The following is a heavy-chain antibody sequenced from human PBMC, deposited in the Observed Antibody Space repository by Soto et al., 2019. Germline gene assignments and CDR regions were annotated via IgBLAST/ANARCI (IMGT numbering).Heavy chain of an antibody. J-gene: IGHJ6*02. V-gene: IGHV4-31*03. Sequence: QVQLQESGPGLVKPSQTLSLTCTVSGGSISSGGYYWSWIRQHPGKGLEWIGYIYYSGSTYYNPSLKRRVTISLDTTKNQATLELGSVTAAVTAVYYCAGLVVVPHYYCYGMDVWGQGTTVTVSS. CDR1: GGSISSGGYY. CDR2: IYYSGST. D-gene: IGHD2-15*01. CDR3: AGLVVVPHYYCYGMDV.